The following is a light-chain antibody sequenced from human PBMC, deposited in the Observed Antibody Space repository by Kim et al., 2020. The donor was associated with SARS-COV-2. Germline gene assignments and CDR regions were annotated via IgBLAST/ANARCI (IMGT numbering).Light chain of an antibody. Sequence: PGQSITSSCTGTSSDVGGYNFVSWYQQHPGKAPELMIYDVSKRPSGVSNRFSGSKSGNTASLTISGLQAEDEADYYCCSYTISAWVFGGGTQLTVL. V-gene: IGLV2-14*04. CDR3: CSYTISAWV. J-gene: IGLJ3*02. CDR2: DVS. CDR1: SSDVGGYNF.